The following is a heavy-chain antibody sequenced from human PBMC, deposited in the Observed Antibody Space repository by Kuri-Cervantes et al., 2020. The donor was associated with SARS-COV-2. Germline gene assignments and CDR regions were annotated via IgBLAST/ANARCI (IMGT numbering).Heavy chain of an antibody. D-gene: IGHD2-8*01. CDR1: GFTFSSYA. CDR3: AKSGGIFMIYATRAAFDH. Sequence: GESLKISCAASGFTFSSYAMHWVRQAPGKGLEWVAVISYDGSNKYYADSVKGRFTISRDYSRDTLYLQMNSLRAEDTAIYYCAKSGGIFMIYATRAAFDHWGQGSLVTVSS. V-gene: IGHV3-30-3*02. CDR2: ISYDGSNK. J-gene: IGHJ4*02.